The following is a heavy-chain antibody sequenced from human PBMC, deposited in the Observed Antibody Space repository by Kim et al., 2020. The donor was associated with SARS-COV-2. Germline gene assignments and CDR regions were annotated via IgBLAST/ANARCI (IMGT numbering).Heavy chain of an antibody. CDR3: ALLLWFGGLGG. J-gene: IGHJ4*02. D-gene: IGHD3-10*01. V-gene: IGHV3-23*01. CDR1: GFTFSSYA. CDR2: ISGSGGST. Sequence: GGSLRLSCAASGFTFSSYAMSWVRQAPGKGLEWVSAISGSGGSTYYADSVKGRFTISRDNSKNTLYLQMNSLRAEDTAVYYCALLLWFGGLGGWGQGTLVTVSS.